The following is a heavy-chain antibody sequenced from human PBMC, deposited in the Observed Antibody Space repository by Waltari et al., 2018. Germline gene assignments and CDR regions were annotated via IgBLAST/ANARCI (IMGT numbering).Heavy chain of an antibody. J-gene: IGHJ4*02. V-gene: IGHV3-30*03. D-gene: IGHD2-8*02. Sequence: VQLVESGGGVVQPGRSLRLACTASGFPISGYAVHWVRQAPGQGRGWVAVISYDVQKSYADSVKGRFAISSDNSKSTLYLQINSLRAEDTAVYYCARDVDYTGHVWVNVGDYLGQGTLVSVSS. CDR2: ISYDVQK. CDR1: GFPISGYA. CDR3: ARDVDYTGHVWVNVGDY.